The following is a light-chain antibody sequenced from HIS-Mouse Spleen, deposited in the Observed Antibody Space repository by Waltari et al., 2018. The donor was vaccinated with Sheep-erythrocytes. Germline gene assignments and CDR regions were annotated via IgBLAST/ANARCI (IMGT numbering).Light chain of an antibody. Sequence: QSALTQPRSVSGSPGQSVTISCTGTSSAVGGSSYVSSYQHHQGKAPKLMIYDVSKRPSGVPDRFSGSKSGNTASLTISGLQAEDEADYYCCSYAGSYTFWVFGGGTRLTVL. J-gene: IGLJ3*02. CDR2: DVS. V-gene: IGLV2-11*01. CDR3: CSYAGSYTFWV. CDR1: SSAVGGSSY.